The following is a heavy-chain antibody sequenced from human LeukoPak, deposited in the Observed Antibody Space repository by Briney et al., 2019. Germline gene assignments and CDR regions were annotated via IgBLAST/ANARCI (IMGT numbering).Heavy chain of an antibody. CDR1: GYTFTSYY. J-gene: IGHJ5*02. D-gene: IGHD3-22*01. V-gene: IGHV1-69*05. CDR3: ARARSPSSGYLLRDHNWFDP. Sequence: WASVKVSCKASGYTFTSYYMHWVRQAPGQGLEWMGGIVPIFGTANYAQKFQGRVTITTDESTSTAYMELSSLRSEDTAVYYCARARSPSSGYLLRDHNWFDPWGQGTLVTVSS. CDR2: IVPIFGTA.